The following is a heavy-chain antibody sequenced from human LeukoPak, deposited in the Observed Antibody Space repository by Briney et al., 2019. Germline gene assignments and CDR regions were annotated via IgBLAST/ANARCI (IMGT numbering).Heavy chain of an antibody. Sequence: ASETLSLTCSVSGDSISSYYWSWIRQSPGKGLEXXXXIYYSGSTNYNPSLKSRVAISLDKSKSRFSLRLTSVTDADTAVYYCAREISVGLSGTLFDYWGQGTLVTVSS. J-gene: IGHJ4*02. CDR3: AREISVGLSGTLFDY. CDR1: GDSISSYY. V-gene: IGHV4-59*01. D-gene: IGHD1-26*01. CDR2: IYYSGST.